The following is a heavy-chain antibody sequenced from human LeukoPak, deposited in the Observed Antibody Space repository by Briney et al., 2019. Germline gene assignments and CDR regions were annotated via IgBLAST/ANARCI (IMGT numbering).Heavy chain of an antibody. J-gene: IGHJ4*02. CDR2: IRYDGSNK. D-gene: IGHD3-22*01. Sequence: PGGSLRLSCAASGFTFSSYGMHWVRQAPGKGLEWVAFIRYDGSNKYYADSVKGRFTISRDNSKNTLYLQMNSLRAEDTAVYYCARSGYYYDGLGYWGQGTLVTVSS. CDR3: ARSGYYYDGLGY. V-gene: IGHV3-30*02. CDR1: GFTFSSYG.